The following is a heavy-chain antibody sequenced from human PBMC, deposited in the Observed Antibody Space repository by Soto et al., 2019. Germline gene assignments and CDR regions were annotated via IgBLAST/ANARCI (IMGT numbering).Heavy chain of an antibody. CDR2: IYYSGST. V-gene: IGHV4-59*01. Sequence: PSETLSLTCTVSGGSITGYYWSWIRQPPGKGLEWIAYIYYSGSTNYNPSLKSRVTISVDTSKTEFSLKLHSVTTADTAVYYCARFSGWYSAFDYWGQGTPGTVPQ. D-gene: IGHD6-19*01. J-gene: IGHJ4*02. CDR1: GGSITGYY. CDR3: ARFSGWYSAFDY.